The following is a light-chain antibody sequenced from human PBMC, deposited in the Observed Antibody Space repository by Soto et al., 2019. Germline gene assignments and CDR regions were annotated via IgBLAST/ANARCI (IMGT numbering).Light chain of an antibody. CDR1: QSINNNY. CDR3: QQYGSSPPIT. Sequence: EIVLTQSPGTLSLSPGERATLSCRASQSINNNYLAWYQQRPGQAPRLLISGISNRATGIPDRFSGSGSGTDCTLTISRLEPEDFAVYYCQQYGSSPPITFGQGTRLEIK. V-gene: IGKV3-20*01. CDR2: GIS. J-gene: IGKJ5*01.